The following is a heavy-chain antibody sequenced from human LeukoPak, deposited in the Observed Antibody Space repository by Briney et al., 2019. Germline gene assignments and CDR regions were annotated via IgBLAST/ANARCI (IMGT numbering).Heavy chain of an antibody. Sequence: SVKVSCKASGGTFSSYAISWVRQAPGQGLEWMGGIIPIFGTANYAQKFQGRVTITTDESTSTAYMELSSLRSEDTAVYYCARGQGGTTNHWFDPWGQGTLVTVSS. CDR2: IIPIFGTA. V-gene: IGHV1-69*05. CDR1: GGTFSSYA. CDR3: ARGQGGTTNHWFDP. D-gene: IGHD2-15*01. J-gene: IGHJ5*02.